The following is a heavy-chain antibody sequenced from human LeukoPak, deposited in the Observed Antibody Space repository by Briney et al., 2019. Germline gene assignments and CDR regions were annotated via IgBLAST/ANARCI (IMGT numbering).Heavy chain of an antibody. V-gene: IGHV4-59*08. CDR1: GGSISSYY. J-gene: IGHJ6*03. Sequence: SETLSLTCTVSGGSISSYYWSWIRQPPGKGLEWIGYIYYSGSTNYNPSLKSRVTISVDTSKNQFSLKLSSVTAADTAVYYCASTRGAAGYYYYYRDVWGKGTTVTVS. CDR2: IYYSGST. D-gene: IGHD6-13*01. CDR3: ASTRGAAGYYYYYRDV.